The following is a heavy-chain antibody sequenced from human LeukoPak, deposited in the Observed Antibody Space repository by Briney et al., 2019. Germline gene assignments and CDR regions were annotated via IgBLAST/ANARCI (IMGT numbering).Heavy chain of an antibody. CDR2: SYYSGST. V-gene: IGHV4-31*03. CDR3: ASFSYYDILTGHGANWFDP. J-gene: IGHJ5*02. Sequence: SETLSLTCTVSGGSISSGGYYWSWIRQHPGKGLEWIGYSYYSGSTYYNPSLKSRVTISLDTSKNQFSLKLSSVTAADTAVYYCASFSYYDILTGHGANWFDPWGQGTLVTVSS. CDR1: GGSISSGGYY. D-gene: IGHD3-9*01.